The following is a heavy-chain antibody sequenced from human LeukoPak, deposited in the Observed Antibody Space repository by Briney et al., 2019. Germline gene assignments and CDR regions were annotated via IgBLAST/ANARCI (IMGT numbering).Heavy chain of an antibody. J-gene: IGHJ5*02. CDR3: ARDLRGYSSSTDQYWFDP. D-gene: IGHD6-6*01. V-gene: IGHV1-2*02. CDR1: GYTFTGYY. CDR2: INPNSGGT. Sequence: ASVKGSCKASGYTFTGYYMHWVRQAPGQGLEWMGWINPNSGGTNYAQKFQGRVTMTRDTSISTAYMELSRLRSDDTAVYYCARDLRGYSSSTDQYWFDPWGQGTLVTVSS.